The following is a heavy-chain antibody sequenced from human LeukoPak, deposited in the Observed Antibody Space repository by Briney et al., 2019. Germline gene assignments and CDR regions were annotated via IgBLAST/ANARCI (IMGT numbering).Heavy chain of an antibody. J-gene: IGHJ4*02. Sequence: PGGSLRLSCAASGFTVSSNYMSWVRQAPGKGLEWVSVIYSGGSTYYADSVKGRFTISRDNSKNTLFLQMNSLGGEDTAVYYCAKRVPYSSSWPSLDYWGQGTLVTVSS. D-gene: IGHD6-13*01. V-gene: IGHV3-66*01. CDR1: GFTVSSNY. CDR2: IYSGGST. CDR3: AKRVPYSSSWPSLDY.